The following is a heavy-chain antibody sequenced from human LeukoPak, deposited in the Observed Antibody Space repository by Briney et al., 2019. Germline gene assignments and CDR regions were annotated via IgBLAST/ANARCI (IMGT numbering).Heavy chain of an antibody. V-gene: IGHV4-30-4*01. CDR1: GGSISSGDYY. D-gene: IGHD4-17*01. CDR2: IYCSGST. Sequence: SETLSLTCTVSGGSISSGDYYWSWIRQPPGKGLEWIGYIYCSGSTSYNPSLKSRVTISVDTSKNQFSLKLSSVTAADTAVYYCARQNDYGDPNWFDPWGQGALVTVSS. J-gene: IGHJ5*02. CDR3: ARQNDYGDPNWFDP.